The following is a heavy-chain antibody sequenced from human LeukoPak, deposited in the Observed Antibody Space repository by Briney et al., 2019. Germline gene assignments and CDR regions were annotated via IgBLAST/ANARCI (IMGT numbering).Heavy chain of an antibody. D-gene: IGHD3-22*01. V-gene: IGHV3-49*04. Sequence: GRSLRLSCTASGFTFGDYTMSWVRQAPGKGLEWVGFIRSKAYGGTTEYAASVKGRFTISRDDSKSIAYLQLNSLKTEDTAAYYCTRDMYYYDSSGTSYWGQGTLVTVSS. CDR1: GFTFGDYT. CDR2: IRSKAYGGTT. J-gene: IGHJ4*02. CDR3: TRDMYYYDSSGTSY.